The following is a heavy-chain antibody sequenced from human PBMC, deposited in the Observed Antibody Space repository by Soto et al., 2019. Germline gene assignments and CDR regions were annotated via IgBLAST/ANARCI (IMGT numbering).Heavy chain of an antibody. CDR1: GFTFSSYA. D-gene: IGHD3-3*01. CDR2: ISGSGGST. V-gene: IGHV3-23*01. J-gene: IGHJ6*03. Sequence: EVQLLESGGGLVQPGGSLRLSCAASGFTFSSYAMSWVRQAPGKGLEWVSAISGSGGSTYYADSVKGRFTISRDNSKNTLYLQMNSLRAEDTAVYYCAKKNYDFWSGYYLHTYYYYYMDVWGKGTTVTVSS. CDR3: AKKNYDFWSGYYLHTYYYYYMDV.